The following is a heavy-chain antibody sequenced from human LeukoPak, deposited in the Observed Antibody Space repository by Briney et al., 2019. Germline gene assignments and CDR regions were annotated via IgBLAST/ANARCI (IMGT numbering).Heavy chain of an antibody. Sequence: HWASVKVSCKASGYTFTGYYMHWVRQAPGQGLEWMGRINPNSGATTYAQKFQGRVTMTRDTSISTAYMEVSGLRSDDTAVYYCARETAGGQEYWGQGTLVTVSS. CDR1: GYTFTGYY. J-gene: IGHJ4*02. V-gene: IGHV1-2*02. D-gene: IGHD6-13*01. CDR2: INPNSGAT. CDR3: ARETAGGQEY.